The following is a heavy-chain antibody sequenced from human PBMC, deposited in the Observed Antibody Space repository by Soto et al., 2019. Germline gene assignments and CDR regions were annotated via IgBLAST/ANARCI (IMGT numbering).Heavy chain of an antibody. V-gene: IGHV5-10-1*01. Sequence: GEALKISCNGSGYSFAGYWITWVRQKPGKGLEWMGRIDPSDSQTYYSPSFRGHVTISATKSITTVFLQWSSLRASDTAMYYCARQIYDSDTGPNFQYYFDSWGQGTPVTVSS. CDR3: ARQIYDSDTGPNFQYYFDS. D-gene: IGHD3-22*01. CDR2: IDPSDSQT. J-gene: IGHJ4*02. CDR1: GYSFAGYW.